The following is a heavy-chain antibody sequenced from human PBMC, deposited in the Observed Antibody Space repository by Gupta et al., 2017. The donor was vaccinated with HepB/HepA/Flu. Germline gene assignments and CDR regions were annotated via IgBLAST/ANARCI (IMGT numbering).Heavy chain of an antibody. CDR1: GYTFTGYY. J-gene: IGHJ5*02. CDR2: INPNSGGT. V-gene: IGHV1-2*02. D-gene: IGHD6-13*01. CDR3: ARVCSSLRMGTPCPNWFDP. Sequence: QVQLVQSGAEVKKPGASVKVSCKASGYTFTGYYMHWVRQAPGQGLEWMGWINPNSGGTNYAQKFQGRVTMTRDTSISTAYMELSRLRSDDTAVYYCARVCSSLRMGTPCPNWFDPWGQGTLVTVSS.